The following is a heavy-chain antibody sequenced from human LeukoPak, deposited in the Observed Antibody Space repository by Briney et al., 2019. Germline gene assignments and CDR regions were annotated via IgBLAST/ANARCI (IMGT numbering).Heavy chain of an antibody. Sequence: TGGSLRLSCAASGFTFDDYAMHWVRQAPGKGLEWVSGISWNSGSIGYADSVKGRFTISRDNAKNSLYLQMNSLRAEDTAVYYCARDWYDNTDAFDIWGQGTMVTVSS. V-gene: IGHV3-9*01. CDR1: GFTFDDYA. D-gene: IGHD3-9*01. CDR3: ARDWYDNTDAFDI. CDR2: ISWNSGSI. J-gene: IGHJ3*02.